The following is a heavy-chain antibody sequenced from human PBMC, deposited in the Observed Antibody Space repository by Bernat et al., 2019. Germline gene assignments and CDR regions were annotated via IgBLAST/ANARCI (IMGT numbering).Heavy chain of an antibody. J-gene: IGHJ5*02. CDR3: ARQPEDPHNWFDP. CDR1: GSISSGGYY. CDR2: IYYSGST. V-gene: IGHV4-31*02. Sequence: GSISSGGYYCSWIRQHPGKGLEWIGYIYYSGSTYYNPSLKSRVTISVDTSKNQFSLKMSSVTAADTAVYYCARQPEDPHNWFDPWGQG.